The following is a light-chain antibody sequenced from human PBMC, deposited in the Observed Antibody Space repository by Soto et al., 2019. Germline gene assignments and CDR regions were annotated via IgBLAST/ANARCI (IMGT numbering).Light chain of an antibody. CDR1: GSNIGENS. Sequence: QPVLTQPPSVSAAPGQKVTISCSGSGSNIGENSVAWFQQFPGTAPKLLIHDNDNRPSGIPDRVSGSKSGTSATLAITGLQPGDEADYYCGAWDTSVSAWLFGGGTKLTVL. CDR3: GAWDTSVSAWL. V-gene: IGLV1-51*01. J-gene: IGLJ2*01. CDR2: DND.